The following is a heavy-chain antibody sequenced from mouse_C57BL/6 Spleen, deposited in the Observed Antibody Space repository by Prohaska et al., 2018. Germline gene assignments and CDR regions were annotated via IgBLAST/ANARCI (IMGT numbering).Heavy chain of an antibody. Sequence: QVQLQQSGAELVRPGASVTLSCKASGYTFTDYEMHWVKQTPVHGLEWIGAIDPETGGTAYNQKFKGQAILTADKSSSTAYMELRSLTSEDSAVYYCTRSNYYGRSPSYFDVWGTGTTVTVSS. CDR3: TRSNYYGRSPSYFDV. J-gene: IGHJ1*03. CDR1: GYTFTDYE. V-gene: IGHV1-15*01. CDR2: IDPETGGT. D-gene: IGHD1-1*01.